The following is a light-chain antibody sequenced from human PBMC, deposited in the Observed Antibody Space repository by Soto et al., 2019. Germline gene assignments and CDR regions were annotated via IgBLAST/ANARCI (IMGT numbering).Light chain of an antibody. V-gene: IGKV3-15*01. CDR2: YIS. Sequence: EIVMTQSPGTLSLSPGETATLSCRASQTIGRNYLAWYQQKPGQAPRLLIYYISTRAADIPARFSGSGSGTDFTLTISSLQSEVSGVYYCQHHSQWPITFGQGTRREIK. CDR3: QHHSQWPIT. CDR1: QTIGRN. J-gene: IGKJ5*01.